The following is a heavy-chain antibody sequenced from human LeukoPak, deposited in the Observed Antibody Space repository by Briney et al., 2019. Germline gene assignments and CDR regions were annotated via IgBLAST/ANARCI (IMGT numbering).Heavy chain of an antibody. CDR1: GGSISCSTYY. D-gene: IGHD4-17*01. Sequence: SETLSLTCTVSGGSISCSTYYWGWIRQPPGKGLEWIGSIYYSGSTYYNPSLKSRVTISVDTSKNQFSLKLSSVTAADTAVYYCARLYGDRYFDLWGRGTLVTVSS. J-gene: IGHJ2*01. V-gene: IGHV4-39*01. CDR3: ARLYGDRYFDL. CDR2: IYYSGST.